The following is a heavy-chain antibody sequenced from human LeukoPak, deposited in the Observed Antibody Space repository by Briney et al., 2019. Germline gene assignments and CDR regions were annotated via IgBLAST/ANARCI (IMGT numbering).Heavy chain of an antibody. CDR2: INSDGSIT. CDR3: AREPSYCGGDCGFGY. V-gene: IGHV3-74*03. CDR1: RFTFSSHW. Sequence: GGSLRLSCAASRFTFSSHWMHWVRQAPGKGLLWVSRINSDGSITTYADSVKGRFTISRDNAKTALYLQMNSLRAEDTAVYYCAREPSYCGGDCGFGYWGQGALVTVSS. J-gene: IGHJ4*02. D-gene: IGHD2-21*02.